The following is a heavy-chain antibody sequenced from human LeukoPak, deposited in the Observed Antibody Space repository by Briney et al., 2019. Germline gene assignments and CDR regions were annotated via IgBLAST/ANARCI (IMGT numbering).Heavy chain of an antibody. J-gene: IGHJ4*02. D-gene: IGHD2-21*02. V-gene: IGHV3-11*04. CDR1: GFTFSDYY. CDR3: AKDPYIHCGGDCYWGYYFDY. CDR2: ISSSGSTI. Sequence: PGGSLRLSCAASGFTFSDYYMSWIRQAPGKGLEWVSYISSSGSTIYYADSVKGRFTISRDNAKNSLYLQMNSLRAEDTAVYYCAKDPYIHCGGDCYWGYYFDYWGQGTLVTVSS.